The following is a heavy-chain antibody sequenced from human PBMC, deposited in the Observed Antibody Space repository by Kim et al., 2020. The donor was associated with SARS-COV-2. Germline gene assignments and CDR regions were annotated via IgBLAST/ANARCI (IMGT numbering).Heavy chain of an antibody. J-gene: IGHJ4*02. V-gene: IGHV3-48*03. CDR2: LSSSGTTT. D-gene: IGHD2-15*01. CDR1: GFTFSVYE. Sequence: GGSLRLSCVASGFTFSVYEMNWVRQAPGKGLEWISYLSSSGTTTKTADSVRGRFTVSRDNAKNPLYLEMSSLRVEDTAVYYCARTDATGGLDYWGQGTLV. CDR3: ARTDATGGLDY.